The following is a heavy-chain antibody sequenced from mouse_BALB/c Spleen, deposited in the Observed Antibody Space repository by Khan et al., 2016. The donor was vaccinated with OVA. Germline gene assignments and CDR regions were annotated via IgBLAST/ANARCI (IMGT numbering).Heavy chain of an antibody. V-gene: IGHV3-2*02. CDR1: GYSITSGYA. J-gene: IGHJ2*01. D-gene: IGHD1-1*01. CDR3: ARGNYYGYYFDY. Sequence: EVQLQESGPGLVKPSQSLSLTCTVTGYSITSGYAWNWIRQFPGNKLEWMAYISYSGGTSYHPSLKSRISITRDTSKNHFFLQLNSVTTEDTATYYCARGNYYGYYFDYWGQGTPLTVSS. CDR2: ISYSGGT.